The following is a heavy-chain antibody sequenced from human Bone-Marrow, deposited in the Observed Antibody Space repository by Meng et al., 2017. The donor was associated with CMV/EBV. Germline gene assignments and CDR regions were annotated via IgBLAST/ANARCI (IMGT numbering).Heavy chain of an antibody. CDR3: ARTTLVSSGWYG. V-gene: IGHV1-69*01. Sequence: CKASGGTFSSYAISWVRQAPGQGLEWMGVIIPIFGTRNYAQKFQGRVTITADESTTTAYMDLSSLRSDDTAVYYCARTTLVSSGWYGWGQGTLVTVSS. D-gene: IGHD6-19*01. CDR2: IIPIFGTR. J-gene: IGHJ4*02. CDR1: GGTFSSYA.